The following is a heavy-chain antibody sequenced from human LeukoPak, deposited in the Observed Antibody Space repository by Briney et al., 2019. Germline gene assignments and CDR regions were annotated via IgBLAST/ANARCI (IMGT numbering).Heavy chain of an antibody. CDR1: GFTFSSYG. CDR3: AKVYSSSSRGDIGDY. J-gene: IGHJ4*02. V-gene: IGHV3-30*18. CDR2: ISYDGSNK. Sequence: GEFLRLSCAASGFTFSSYGMHWVRQAPGKGLEWVAVISYDGSNKYYADSVKGRFTISRDNSKNTLYLQMNSLRAEDTAVYYCAKVYSSSSRGDIGDYWGQGTLVTVSS. D-gene: IGHD6-6*01.